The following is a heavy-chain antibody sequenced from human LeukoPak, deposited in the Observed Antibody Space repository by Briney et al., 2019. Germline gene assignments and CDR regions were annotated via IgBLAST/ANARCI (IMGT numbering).Heavy chain of an antibody. CDR3: ARDLRPGGGSCYWY. CDR1: GYTFTGYY. Sequence: ASVKVSCKASGYTFTGYYMHWVQQAPGQGLEWMGWINPNSGGTNYAQKFQGWVTMTRDTSISTAYMELSRLRSDDTAVYYCARDLRPGGGSCYWYWGQGTLVTVSS. V-gene: IGHV1-2*04. D-gene: IGHD2-15*01. CDR2: INPNSGGT. J-gene: IGHJ4*02.